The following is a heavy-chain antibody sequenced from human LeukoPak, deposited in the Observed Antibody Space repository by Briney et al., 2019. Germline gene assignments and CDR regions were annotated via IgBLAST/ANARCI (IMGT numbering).Heavy chain of an antibody. V-gene: IGHV5-51*01. J-gene: IGHJ4*02. CDR1: EYSFSNYW. CDR2: IYPGDSDT. CDR3: ARRTDRAFWYLDY. Sequence: GESLKIPCKGSEYSFSNYWIGWVRQMPGKGLEWMGIIYPGDSDTRYSPSFQGQVTISADKSISTAYLQWSSLRASDTAVYYCARRTDRAFWYLDYWGQGTLVTVSS.